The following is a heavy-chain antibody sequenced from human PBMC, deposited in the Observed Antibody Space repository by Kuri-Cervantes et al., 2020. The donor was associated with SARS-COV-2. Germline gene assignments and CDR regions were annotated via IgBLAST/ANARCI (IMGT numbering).Heavy chain of an antibody. CDR3: ARLENSLNDY. J-gene: IGHJ4*02. D-gene: IGHD3-3*01. CDR2: IYYSGST. Sequence: SCTVSGGSISSGGYYWSWIRQHPGKGLEWIGYIYYSGSTYYNPSLKSLVTISVDTSKNQFSLKLSSVTAADTAVYYCARLENSLNDYWGQGTLVTVSS. V-gene: IGHV4-31*01. CDR1: GGSISSGGYY.